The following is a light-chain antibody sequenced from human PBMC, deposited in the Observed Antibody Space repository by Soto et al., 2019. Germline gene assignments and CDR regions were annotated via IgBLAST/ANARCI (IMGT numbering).Light chain of an antibody. V-gene: IGKV3D-20*02. J-gene: IGKJ4*01. Sequence: EIVLTQSPGTLSLSPGERATLSCRASQRVTSNYLAWYQQRPGQAPRLLIFGASIRDTGLPDRFSGSGSGTDFTLTISRLEPEDFGTYYCQQYKDWPPLTFGGGTRVDIK. CDR3: QQYKDWPPLT. CDR1: QRVTSNY. CDR2: GAS.